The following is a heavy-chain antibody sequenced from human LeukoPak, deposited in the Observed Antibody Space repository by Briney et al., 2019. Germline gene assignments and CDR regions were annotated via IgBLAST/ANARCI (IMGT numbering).Heavy chain of an antibody. D-gene: IGHD2-2*01. CDR2: ISSSGSTI. V-gene: IGHV3-48*03. Sequence: GGSLRLSCAASGFTFSSYEMNWLRQAPGKGLEWVSYISSSGSTIYYADSVKGRFTISRDNAKNSLYLQMNSLRAEDTAVYYCAREYRAFVVVPAASGWFDPWGQGTLVAVSS. CDR1: GFTFSSYE. CDR3: AREYRAFVVVPAASGWFDP. J-gene: IGHJ5*02.